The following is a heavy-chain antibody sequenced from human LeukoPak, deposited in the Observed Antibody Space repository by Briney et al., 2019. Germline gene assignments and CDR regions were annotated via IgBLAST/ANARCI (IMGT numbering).Heavy chain of an antibody. CDR2: ITNSGSTI. CDR1: GFSFSDYY. V-gene: IGHV3-11*01. D-gene: IGHD2-2*01. Sequence: GGSLRLSCAASGFSFSDYYMSWVRQAPGKGLEWISYITNSGSTIYYAESVKGRFTISRDDAKNSLYLQMNNLRAEDMAVYYCARDRDCGTTTCSVDYWGQGTLVTVSS. J-gene: IGHJ4*02. CDR3: ARDRDCGTTTCSVDY.